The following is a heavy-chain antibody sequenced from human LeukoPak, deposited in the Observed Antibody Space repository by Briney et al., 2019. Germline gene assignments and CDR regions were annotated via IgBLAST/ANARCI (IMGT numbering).Heavy chain of an antibody. CDR2: IRYDGSNK. CDR1: GFTFSSYG. Sequence: PGGSLRLSCAASGFTFSSYGMHWVRQAPGKGLEWVAFIRYDGSNKYYADSVKGRFTISRDNSKNTLYLQMNSLRAGDTAVYYCAKSPGVLLWFGSFDYWGQGTLVTVSS. D-gene: IGHD3-10*01. J-gene: IGHJ4*02. CDR3: AKSPGVLLWFGSFDY. V-gene: IGHV3-30*02.